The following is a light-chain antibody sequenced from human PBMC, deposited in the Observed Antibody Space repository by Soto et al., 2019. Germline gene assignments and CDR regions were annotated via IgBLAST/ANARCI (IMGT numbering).Light chain of an antibody. CDR3: QTWVTGIRVV. Sequence: QPVLTQSPSASASLGASVKLTCTLSSGHSSYAIAWHQQQPEKGPRYLMKLNSDGSHSKGDGIPDRFSGSSSGAERYLTISSLQSEDETDYYCQTWVTGIRVVFGGGTKLTVL. J-gene: IGLJ2*01. CDR2: LNSDGSH. CDR1: SGHSSYA. V-gene: IGLV4-69*01.